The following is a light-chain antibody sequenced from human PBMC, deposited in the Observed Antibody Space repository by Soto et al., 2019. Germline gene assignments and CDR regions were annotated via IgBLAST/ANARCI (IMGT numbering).Light chain of an antibody. Sequence: EIVLTQSPVTLSLSPGERATLSCRASQSVFSSLAWYQQKPGQAPRLLIYDASTRATAIPARFRGRGSGTDFTPIISSLEPEDFAVYYCHQRSNWPLTFGGGTKVEVK. CDR2: DAS. V-gene: IGKV3-11*01. J-gene: IGKJ4*01. CDR1: QSVFSS. CDR3: HQRSNWPLT.